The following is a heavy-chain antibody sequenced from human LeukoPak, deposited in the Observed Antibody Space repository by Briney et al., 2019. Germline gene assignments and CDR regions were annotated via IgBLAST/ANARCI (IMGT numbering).Heavy chain of an antibody. J-gene: IGHJ3*02. CDR3: ARPLRGTYYGSGSYFDAFDI. V-gene: IGHV3-23*01. CDR1: GFTFSSYA. Sequence: PSGGSLRLSCAASGFTFSSYAMSWVRQAPGKGLEWVSAISDSGGSTYYADSVKGRFTISRDNAKNSLYLQMNSLRAEDTAVYCCARPLRGTYYGSGSYFDAFDIWGQGTMVTVSS. D-gene: IGHD3-10*01. CDR2: ISDSGGST.